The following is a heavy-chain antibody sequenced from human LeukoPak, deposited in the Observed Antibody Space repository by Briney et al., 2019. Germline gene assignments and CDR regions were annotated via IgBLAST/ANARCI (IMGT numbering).Heavy chain of an antibody. CDR1: GFTFSGYA. CDR3: AKDKLVVVPAAIFYFDY. D-gene: IGHD2-2*01. V-gene: IGHV3-23*01. CDR2: ISGSGGST. Sequence: PGGSLRLSCAASGFTFSGYAMSWVRQAPGKGLEWVSAISGSGGSTYYADSVKGRFTISRDNSKNTLYLQMNSLRAEDTAVYYCAKDKLVVVPAAIFYFDYWGQGTLVTVSS. J-gene: IGHJ4*02.